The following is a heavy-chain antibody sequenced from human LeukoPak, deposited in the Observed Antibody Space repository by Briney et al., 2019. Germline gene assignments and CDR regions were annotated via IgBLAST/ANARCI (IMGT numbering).Heavy chain of an antibody. J-gene: IGHJ6*03. CDR1: GFTFSNYW. Sequence: QAGGSLRLSCAASGFTFSNYWMSWVRQAPGKGLEWVANIKQDGSEKYYVDSVKGRFTISRDNAKNSLYLQMNSLRAEDTAVYYCARGSYMGYGYYYMDVWGKGTTVTISS. CDR3: ARGSYMGYGYYYMDV. D-gene: IGHD1-26*01. CDR2: IKQDGSEK. V-gene: IGHV3-7*01.